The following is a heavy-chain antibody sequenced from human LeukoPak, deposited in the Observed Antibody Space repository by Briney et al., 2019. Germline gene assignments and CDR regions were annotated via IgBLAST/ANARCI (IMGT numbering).Heavy chain of an antibody. Sequence: GGSLRLSCAASGFSFSTYWMTWVRQAPGKGLEWVASIMQDGSQKYYVDSVKGRFTVSRDNAKNSLYLQMNSLRAEDTAVYYCARYFNSKAYFSLRGDYWGQGTLVTVSS. CDR2: IMQDGSQK. CDR1: GFSFSTYW. J-gene: IGHJ4*02. V-gene: IGHV3-7*01. CDR3: ARYFNSKAYFSLRGDY. D-gene: IGHD2/OR15-2a*01.